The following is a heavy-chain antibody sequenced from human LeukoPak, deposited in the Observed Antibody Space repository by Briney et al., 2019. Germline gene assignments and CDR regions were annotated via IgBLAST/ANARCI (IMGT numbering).Heavy chain of an antibody. CDR2: INHSGST. J-gene: IGHJ4*02. CDR3: ARAVYGSEQSPLNAFDY. CDR1: GGSFSGYY. D-gene: IGHD3-10*01. V-gene: IGHV4-34*01. Sequence: KPSETLSLTCAVYGGSFSGYYWSWIRQPPGKGLEWIGEINHSGSTNYNPSLKSRVTISVDTSKNQFSLKLSSVTAADTAVYYCARAVYGSEQSPLNAFDYWGQGTLVTVSS.